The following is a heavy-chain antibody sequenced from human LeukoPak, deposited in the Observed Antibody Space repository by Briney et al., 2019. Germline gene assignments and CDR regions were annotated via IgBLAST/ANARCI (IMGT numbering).Heavy chain of an antibody. CDR1: GFTFSNFG. CDR3: ARSLVVVTAYGMDV. CDR2: ASYDGTDK. D-gene: IGHD2-21*02. V-gene: IGHV3-30*03. Sequence: GTSLRLSCAASGFTFSNFGMHWVRQAPGRGLEWVAVASYDGTDKYYGDFVKGRFTISRDNSKNTLYLQMNSLTTEDTAVYYCARSLVVVTAYGMDVWGQGTTVTVSS. J-gene: IGHJ6*02.